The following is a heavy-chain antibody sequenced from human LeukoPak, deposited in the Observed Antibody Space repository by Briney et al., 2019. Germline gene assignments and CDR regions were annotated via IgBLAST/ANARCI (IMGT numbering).Heavy chain of an antibody. CDR2: IGSGGCT. J-gene: IGHJ4*02. D-gene: IGHD1-26*01. V-gene: IGHV3-23*01. CDR1: GFTFTNYA. CDR3: AKRVSGSYRDYYFDY. Sequence: GGSLRLSCAASGFTFTNYAMSGVRQAPGKGLEGVSSIGSGGCTYHADSVKGRFTISRDNSKNMLYLQMNSLRAEDTAVYYCAKRVSGSYRDYYFDYWGQGTLVTVSS.